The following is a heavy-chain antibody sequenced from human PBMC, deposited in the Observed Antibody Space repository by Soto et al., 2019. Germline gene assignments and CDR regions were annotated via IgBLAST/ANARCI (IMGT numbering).Heavy chain of an antibody. V-gene: IGHV3-74*01. CDR2: INEDGSTT. CDR1: GFTFSRYW. D-gene: IGHD3-10*01. Sequence: PGGSLRLSCAASGFTFSRYWMHWVRQVPGKGLVWVSRINEDGSTTTYADSVKGRFTISRDNAKNTLYLQMNSLRVEDTAVYYCVKGGDYGNSFDAWGQGSLVTVSS. J-gene: IGHJ4*02. CDR3: VKGGDYGNSFDA.